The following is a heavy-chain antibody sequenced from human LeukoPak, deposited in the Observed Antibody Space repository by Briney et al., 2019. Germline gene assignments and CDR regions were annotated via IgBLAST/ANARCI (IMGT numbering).Heavy chain of an antibody. D-gene: IGHD2-15*01. CDR1: GFTFSSYW. CDR3: AREKVVAAQYYYYGMDV. J-gene: IGHJ6*02. V-gene: IGHV3-74*01. CDR2: INSDGSST. Sequence: GGSLRLSCAASGFTFSSYWMHWVRQAPGKGLVWVSRINSDGSSTSYADSVKGRFTISRDNAKNTLYLQMSGLRVEDTAVYYCAREKVVAAQYYYYGMDVWGQGTTVTVSS.